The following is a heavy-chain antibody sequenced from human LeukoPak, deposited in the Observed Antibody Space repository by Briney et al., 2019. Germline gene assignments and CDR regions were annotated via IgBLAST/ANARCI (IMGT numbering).Heavy chain of an antibody. D-gene: IGHD3-10*01. CDR1: GFTFSSYA. Sequence: GSLRLSCAASGFTFSSYAMHWVRQAPGKGLEWVAVISYDGSNKYYADSVKGRFTISRDNSKNTLYLQMNSLRAEDTAVYYCARALWSLDYWGQEPWSPSPQ. J-gene: IGHJ4*01. CDR3: ARALWSLDY. V-gene: IGHV3-30*04. CDR2: ISYDGSNK.